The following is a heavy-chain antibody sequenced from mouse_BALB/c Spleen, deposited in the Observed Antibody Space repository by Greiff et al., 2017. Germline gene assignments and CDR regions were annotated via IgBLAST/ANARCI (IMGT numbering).Heavy chain of an antibody. CDR3: ARDSTLLRLAY. V-gene: IGHV7-3*02. CDR1: GFTFTDYY. D-gene: IGHD1-2*01. CDR2: IRNKANGYTT. J-gene: IGHJ3*01. Sequence: EVQLVESGGGLVQPGGSLRLSCATSGFTFTDYYMSWVRQPPGKALEWLGFIRNKANGYTTEYSASVKGRFTISRDNSQSILYLQMNTLRAEDSATYYCARDSTLLRLAYWGQGTLVTVSA.